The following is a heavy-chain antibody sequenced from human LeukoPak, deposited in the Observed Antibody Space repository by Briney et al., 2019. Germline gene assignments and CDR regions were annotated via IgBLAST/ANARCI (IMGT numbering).Heavy chain of an antibody. J-gene: IGHJ6*02. Sequence: GGSLRLSCAASGFTFSNYWMTWVRQAPGKGLEWVANINRDGSERYYVDSVKGRYTISRDDAKSSLYLQMNSLRAEDTAVYYCARRNAMDVWGQGTTVIVFS. CDR2: INRDGSER. CDR1: GFTFSNYW. CDR3: ARRNAMDV. V-gene: IGHV3-7*03.